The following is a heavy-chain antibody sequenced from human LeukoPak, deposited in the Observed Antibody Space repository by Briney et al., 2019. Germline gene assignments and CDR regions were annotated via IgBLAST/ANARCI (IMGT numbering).Heavy chain of an antibody. J-gene: IGHJ4*02. Sequence: GGSLRLSCAASGFTVSSNYMSWVRQAPGKGLEWVSVIYSGGSTYYADSVKGRFTISRDNSKNTLYLQMNSLRAEDTAMYYCARGDTKWLPPKADYWGQGTLVIVSS. CDR1: GFTVSSNY. CDR3: ARGDTKWLPPKADY. V-gene: IGHV3-53*01. D-gene: IGHD3-22*01. CDR2: IYSGGST.